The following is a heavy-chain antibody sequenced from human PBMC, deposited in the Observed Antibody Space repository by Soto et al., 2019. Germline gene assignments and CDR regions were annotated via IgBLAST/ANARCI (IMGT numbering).Heavy chain of an antibody. Sequence: EVQLLESGGGLVQPGGSLRLSCETSGFSFNTYAMTWVRQAPGMGLEWVAVINYSGRTTFHAQSVKGRFTISRDNSRNTVVLQMDSRRAEDTAVYYWGKQRGSGKTYYYNMDVWGLGTTVIVSS. CDR3: GKQRGSGKTYYYNMDV. J-gene: IGHJ6*02. V-gene: IGHV3-23*01. CDR2: INYSGRTT. CDR1: GFSFNTYA. D-gene: IGHD3-10*01.